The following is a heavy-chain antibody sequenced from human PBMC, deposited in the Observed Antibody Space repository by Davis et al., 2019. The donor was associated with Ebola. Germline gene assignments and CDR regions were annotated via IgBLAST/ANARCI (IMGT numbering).Heavy chain of an antibody. CDR1: GYTFTSYG. J-gene: IGHJ6*03. CDR2: ISAYNGNT. V-gene: IGHV1-18*01. D-gene: IGHD3-10*01. CDR3: ARISYGSGSYSGYYYYMDV. Sequence: ASVKVSCKASGYTFTSYGISWVRQAPGQGLEWMGWISAYNGNTNYAQKLQGRVTMTTDTSTSTAYMELRSLGSDDTAVYYCARISYGSGSYSGYYYYMDVWGKGTTVTVSS.